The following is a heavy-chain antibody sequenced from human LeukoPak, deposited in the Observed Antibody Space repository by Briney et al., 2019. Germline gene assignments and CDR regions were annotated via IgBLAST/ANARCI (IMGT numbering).Heavy chain of an antibody. V-gene: IGHV3-21*01. CDR2: ISSSSSYI. Sequence: GGSLRLSCAASGFTFNSYSMNWVRQAPGKGLEWVSSISSSSSYIKYADSVMGRFTISRDNAKNSLYLQMNSLRAEDTAVYYCARGPYSGYHSDYWGPGTLVTVSS. D-gene: IGHD1-26*01. CDR3: ARGPYSGYHSDY. CDR1: GFTFNSYS. J-gene: IGHJ4*01.